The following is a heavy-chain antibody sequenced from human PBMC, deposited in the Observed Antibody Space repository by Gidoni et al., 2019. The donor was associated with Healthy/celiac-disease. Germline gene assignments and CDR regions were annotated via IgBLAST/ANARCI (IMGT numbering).Heavy chain of an antibody. CDR1: GGSISSGGYY. D-gene: IGHD4-17*01. J-gene: IGHJ3*02. CDR3: ARGPMTTVTDPAFDI. CDR2: IYYSGST. Sequence: QVQLQESGPGLVKPSQTLSLTCTVSGGSISSGGYYWSWIRQHPGKGLEWIGYIYYSGSTYYNPSLKSRVTISVDTSKNQFSLKLSSVTAADTAVYYCARGPMTTVTDPAFDIWGQGTMVTVSS. V-gene: IGHV4-31*03.